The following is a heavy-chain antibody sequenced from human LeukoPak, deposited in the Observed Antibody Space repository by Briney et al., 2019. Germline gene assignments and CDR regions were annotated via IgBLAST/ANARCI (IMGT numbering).Heavy chain of an antibody. J-gene: IGHJ4*02. CDR1: GFTFSSYA. D-gene: IGHD1-26*01. CDR3: ARDGSGSYLADY. CDR2: ISYDGSNK. V-gene: IGHV3-30-3*01. Sequence: GGSLRLSCAASGFTFSSYAMHWVRQAPGKGLEWVAVISYDGSNKYYADSVKGRFTISRDNSKNSLYLQMNSLRAEDTAVYYCARDGSGSYLADYWGQGTLVTVSS.